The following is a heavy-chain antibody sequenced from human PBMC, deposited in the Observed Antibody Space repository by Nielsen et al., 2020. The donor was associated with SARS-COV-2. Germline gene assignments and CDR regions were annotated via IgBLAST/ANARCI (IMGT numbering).Heavy chain of an antibody. V-gene: IGHV3-48*03. CDR1: GFTFSSYE. D-gene: IGHD3-10*01. CDR2: ISSSGSTI. J-gene: IGHJ5*02. Sequence: GESLKISCAASGFTFSSYEMNWVRQAPGKGLEWVSYISSSGSTIYYADSVKGRFTISRDNAKNSLYLQMNSLRAENTAVYYCARGRFGVPFDPWGQGTLVTVSS. CDR3: ARGRFGVPFDP.